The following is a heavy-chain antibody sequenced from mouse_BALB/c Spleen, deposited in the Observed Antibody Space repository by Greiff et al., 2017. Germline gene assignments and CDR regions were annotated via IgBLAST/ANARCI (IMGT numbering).Heavy chain of an antibody. V-gene: IGHV4-1*02. Sequence: EVKLVESGGGLVQPGGSLKLSCAASGFDFSRYWMSWVRQAPGKGLEWIGEINPDSSTINYTPSLKDKFIISRDNAKNTLYLQMSKVRSEDTALYYCARYDYDEGYAMDYWGQGTSVTVSS. J-gene: IGHJ4*01. CDR2: INPDSSTI. D-gene: IGHD2-4*01. CDR1: GFDFSRYW. CDR3: ARYDYDEGYAMDY.